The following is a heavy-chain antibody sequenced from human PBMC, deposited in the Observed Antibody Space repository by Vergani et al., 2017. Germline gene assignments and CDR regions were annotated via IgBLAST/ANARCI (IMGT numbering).Heavy chain of an antibody. J-gene: IGHJ4*02. V-gene: IGHV3-13*04. CDR3: ARGGPLYYYGAGSYSLDY. CDR1: GFNFSSYD. Sequence: EVQLVESGGGLVQPGGSLRLSCAASGFNFSSYDMHWVRQATGKGLEWVSAIGTAGDTYYPGSVKGRFTISRENAKNSLYLQMNSLRAGDTAVYYCARGGPLYYYGAGSYSLDYWGQGTLVTVSS. CDR2: IGTAGDT. D-gene: IGHD3-10*01.